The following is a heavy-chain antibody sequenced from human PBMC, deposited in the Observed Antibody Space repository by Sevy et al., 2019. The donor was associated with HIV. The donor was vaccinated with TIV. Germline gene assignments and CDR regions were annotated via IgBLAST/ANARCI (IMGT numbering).Heavy chain of an antibody. J-gene: IGHJ3*02. D-gene: IGHD6-13*01. V-gene: IGHV3-23*01. CDR3: ARAASSWADAFDI. CDR1: GFSFDSYG. Sequence: GGSLRLSCAVSGFSFDSYGMTWVRQAPGKGLEWVSAISGSGTRTYYADSVKGRFIISRDNSKNTLDLQMNSLRAEDTAVYYCARAASSWADAFDIWGQGTMVTVSS. CDR2: ISGSGTRT.